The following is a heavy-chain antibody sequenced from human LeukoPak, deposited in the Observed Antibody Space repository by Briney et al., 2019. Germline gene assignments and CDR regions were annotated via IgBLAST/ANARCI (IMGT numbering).Heavy chain of an antibody. D-gene: IGHD2-2*01. J-gene: IGHJ4*02. Sequence: GGSLRLSCAASGFTFSSYSMNWVRQAPGKGLEWVSSISSSSSYIYYADSVKGRFTISRDNAKSSLYLQMNSLRAEDTAVYYCASTYYSSTSCYYYWGQGTLVTVSS. CDR2: ISSSSSYI. V-gene: IGHV3-21*01. CDR1: GFTFSSYS. CDR3: ASTYYSSTSCYYY.